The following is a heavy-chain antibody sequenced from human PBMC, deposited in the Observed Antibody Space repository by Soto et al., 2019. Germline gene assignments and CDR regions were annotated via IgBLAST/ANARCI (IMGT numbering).Heavy chain of an antibody. D-gene: IGHD6-13*01. J-gene: IGHJ6*02. V-gene: IGHV1-2*04. CDR3: ARDYSSSWYSGYYYGMDV. CDR2: INPNSGGT. CDR1: GYTFTGYY. Sequence: ASVKVSCKASGYTFTGYYMHWVRQAPGQGLEWMGWINPNSGGTNYAQKFQGWVTMTRDTSISIAYMELSRLRSDDTAVYYCARDYSSSWYSGYYYGMDVWGQGTTVTVSS.